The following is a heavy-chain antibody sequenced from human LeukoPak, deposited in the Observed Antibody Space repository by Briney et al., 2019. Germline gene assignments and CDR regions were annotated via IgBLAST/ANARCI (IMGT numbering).Heavy chain of an antibody. CDR2: INWNGGST. J-gene: IGHJ4*02. CDR1: GFTLDGYG. CDR3: ARDRYYGSGSYYTDTQRRGGDFDY. V-gene: IGHV3-20*04. D-gene: IGHD3-10*01. Sequence: GGSLRLSCAASGFTLDGYGMSWVRQAPGKGLEWVSGINWNGGSTGYADSVKGRFTISRDNAKNSLYLQMNSLRAEDTALYYCARDRYYGSGSYYTDTQRRGGDFDYWGQGTLVTVSS.